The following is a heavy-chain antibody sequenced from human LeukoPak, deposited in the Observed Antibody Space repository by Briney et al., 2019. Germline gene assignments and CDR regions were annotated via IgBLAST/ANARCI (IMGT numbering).Heavy chain of an antibody. V-gene: IGHV3-74*01. CDR3: ASSEWFNGMDV. Sequence: GGSLRLSCAASGFTFSTYWMLWVRQAPGKELVWVSHINSDGSSTTYADSVKGRFTISRDNAKNTLYLQMNSLRAEDTAVYYCASSEWFNGMDVWGQGTTVTVSS. CDR2: INSDGSST. J-gene: IGHJ6*02. CDR1: GFTFSTYW. D-gene: IGHD3-3*01.